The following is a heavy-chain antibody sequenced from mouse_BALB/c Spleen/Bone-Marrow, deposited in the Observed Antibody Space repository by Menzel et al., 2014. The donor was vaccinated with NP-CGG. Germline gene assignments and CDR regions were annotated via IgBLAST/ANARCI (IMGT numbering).Heavy chain of an antibody. V-gene: IGHV14-3*02. CDR3: AYYRYDEGGFAF. CDR1: GFNIKDTY. J-gene: IGHJ3*01. Sequence: EVQLQQSGAELVKPGASVKLSCTASGFNIKDTYMHWVKQRPEQGLEWIVGIDPANGNTKYDPKFQGKATITADTSSNTAYLQPSSLTSEDTAVYYCAYYRYDEGGFAFWGQGTLVTVSA. D-gene: IGHD2-14*01. CDR2: IDPANGNT.